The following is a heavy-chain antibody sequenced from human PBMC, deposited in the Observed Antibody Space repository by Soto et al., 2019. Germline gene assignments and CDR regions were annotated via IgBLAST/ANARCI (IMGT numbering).Heavy chain of an antibody. CDR3: ARSARGPYYDSSGFFFAASGWFDP. J-gene: IGHJ5*02. CDR2: IYHSGST. Sequence: TLSLTWAVSGGSVSIGGYSWSWIRHPPGKGLEWIGYIYHSGSTYYNPSLKSRVTISVDRSKNQFSLKLSSVTAADTAVYYCARSARGPYYDSSGFFFAASGWFDPWGQGTLVTVSS. V-gene: IGHV4-30-2*01. CDR1: GGSVSIGGYS. D-gene: IGHD3-22*01.